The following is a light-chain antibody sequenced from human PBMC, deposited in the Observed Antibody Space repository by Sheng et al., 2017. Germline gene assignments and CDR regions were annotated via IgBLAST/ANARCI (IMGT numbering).Light chain of an antibody. CDR1: QSLLHSNGYNY. V-gene: IGKV2-28*01. CDR3: MQSVQIPWT. J-gene: IGKJ1*01. CDR2: LGS. Sequence: DIVMTQSPVSLPVTPGEPASISCRSSQSLLHSNGYNYLDWYLQKPGQAPQLLIYLGSNRASGVPDRFSGSGSDTDFTLTISRVEAEDVGIYYCMQSVQIPWTFGQGTKVEIK.